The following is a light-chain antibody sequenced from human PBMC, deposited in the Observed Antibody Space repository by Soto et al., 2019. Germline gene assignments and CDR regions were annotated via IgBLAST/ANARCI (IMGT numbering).Light chain of an antibody. Sequence: IQLTQSPSSLSASVGDSVTITCRARQGISNYLAWFQLKPGKAPKLLIYAASTLQSGVPSTFSGSGSGTDFALTISSLQPEDSATYYCQQLHSYPLTFGGGTKVEI. CDR3: QQLHSYPLT. J-gene: IGKJ4*01. V-gene: IGKV1-9*01. CDR2: AAS. CDR1: QGISNY.